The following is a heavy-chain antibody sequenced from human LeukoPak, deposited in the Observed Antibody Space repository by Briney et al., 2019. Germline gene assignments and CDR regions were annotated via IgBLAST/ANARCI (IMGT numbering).Heavy chain of an antibody. Sequence: PSETLSLTCSVSGGSVTTPSYYWGWIRQPPGKGLEWIGSFYYDGGTYYNSSLKSRLTISVDTSKNHFYLRLSSVTAADTAVYYCARDRGRVSAAIIWFDPWGQGTLVTVSS. D-gene: IGHD2-2*01. CDR1: GGSVTTPSYY. V-gene: IGHV4-39*02. CDR2: FYYDGGT. CDR3: ARDRGRVSAAIIWFDP. J-gene: IGHJ5*02.